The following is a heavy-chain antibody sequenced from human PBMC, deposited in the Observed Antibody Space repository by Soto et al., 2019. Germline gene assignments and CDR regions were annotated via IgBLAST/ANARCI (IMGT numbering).Heavy chain of an antibody. V-gene: IGHV3-23*01. D-gene: IGHD3-10*01. Sequence: GGSLRLSCAASGFTFSSYAMSWVRQAPGKGLEWVSAISGSGGSTYYADSVKGRFTISRDNSKNTLYLQMNSLRAEDTAVYYCAKERWFGELLYRLSRLRDDYWGQGTLVTVSS. CDR1: GFTFSSYA. J-gene: IGHJ4*02. CDR3: AKERWFGELLYRLSRLRDDY. CDR2: ISGSGGST.